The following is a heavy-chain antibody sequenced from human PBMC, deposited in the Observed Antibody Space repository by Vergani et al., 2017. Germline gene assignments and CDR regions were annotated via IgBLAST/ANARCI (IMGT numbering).Heavy chain of an antibody. J-gene: IGHJ6*02. V-gene: IGHV1-69*18. CDR1: GGTFSSYA. Sequence: QVQLVQSGAEVKKPGSSVKVSCKASGGTFSSYAISWVRQAPGQGLEWMGRIIPIFGTANYAQKFQGRVTITADESTSTAYMELSSLRSEDTAVYYCARDEFPDSGSSTAYYYGMDVWGQGTTVTVSS. D-gene: IGHD1-26*01. CDR2: IIPIFGTA. CDR3: ARDEFPDSGSSTAYYYGMDV.